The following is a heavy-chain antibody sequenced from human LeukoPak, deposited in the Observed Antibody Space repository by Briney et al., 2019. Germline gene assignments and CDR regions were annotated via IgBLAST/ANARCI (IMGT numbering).Heavy chain of an antibody. CDR1: GLTFSSYA. CDR2: ISGSGGST. Sequence: PGGSLRLSCAASGLTFSSYAMSWVRQAPGKGLEWVSAISGSGGSTYYADSVKGRFTISRDNSKNTLYLQMNSLRAEDTAVYYCAKDNYYYDTFDIWGQGTMVTVSS. J-gene: IGHJ3*02. D-gene: IGHD3-10*01. V-gene: IGHV3-23*01. CDR3: AKDNYYYDTFDI.